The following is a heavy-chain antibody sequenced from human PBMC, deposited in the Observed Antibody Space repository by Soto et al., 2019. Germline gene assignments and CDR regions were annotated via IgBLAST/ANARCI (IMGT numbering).Heavy chain of an antibody. D-gene: IGHD2-15*01. Sequence: SETLSLTCTVSGGSISSDYWSWIRQPPGKGLEWIGYMSYSGSTNYNPSLKSRVTISVDTSKNQFSLKLSSVTAADTAGYYCAREREYCSGGSCPVDYWGQGTLVTVPS. CDR3: AREREYCSGGSCPVDY. CDR1: GGSISSDY. V-gene: IGHV4-59*12. J-gene: IGHJ4*02. CDR2: MSYSGST.